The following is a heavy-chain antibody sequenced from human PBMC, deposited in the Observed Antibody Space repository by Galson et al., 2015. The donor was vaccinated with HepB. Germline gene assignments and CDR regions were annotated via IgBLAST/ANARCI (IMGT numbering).Heavy chain of an antibody. CDR3: ARSVTVMVLVINGFDV. CDR1: GFTFSGYV. V-gene: IGHV3-23*01. Sequence: SLRLSCAASGFTFSGYVMSWVRQTPGQGLEWVSSIDHSATRTYYAGSASGRFTISRDNSKNMVYLHMTSLRADDTAVYYCARSVTVMVLVINGFDVWGQGTTFTVSS. D-gene: IGHD3-22*01. J-gene: IGHJ3*01. CDR2: IDHSATRT.